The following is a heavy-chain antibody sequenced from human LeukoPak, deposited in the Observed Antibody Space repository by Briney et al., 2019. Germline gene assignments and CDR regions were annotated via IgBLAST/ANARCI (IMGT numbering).Heavy chain of an antibody. D-gene: IGHD3-22*01. V-gene: IGHV4-34*01. CDR2: INHSGST. J-gene: IGHJ3*02. CDR1: GGSFSGYY. Sequence: SETLSLICAVWGGSFSGYYWSWIRQPPGKGLEWIGEINHSGSTNYNPSLQSRVTISVDTSKNQFSLKLSSVTAADTAVYYCARRYYDSSGYYYPTFDAFDIWGQGTMVTVSS. CDR3: ARRYYDSSGYYYPTFDAFDI.